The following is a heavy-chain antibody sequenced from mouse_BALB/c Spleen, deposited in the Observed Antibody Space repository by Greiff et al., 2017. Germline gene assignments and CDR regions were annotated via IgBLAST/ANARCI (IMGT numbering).Heavy chain of an antibody. V-gene: IGHV5-6*01. CDR2: ISSGGSYT. CDR1: GFTFSSYG. CDR3: ARPYRYDGAWFAY. D-gene: IGHD2-14*01. J-gene: IGHJ3*01. Sequence: EVKVVESGGDLVKPGGSLKLSCAASGFTFSSYGMSWVRQTPDKRLEWVATISSGGSYTYYPDSVKGRFTISRDNAKNTLYLQMSSLKSEDTAMYYCARPYRYDGAWFAYWGQGTLVTVSA.